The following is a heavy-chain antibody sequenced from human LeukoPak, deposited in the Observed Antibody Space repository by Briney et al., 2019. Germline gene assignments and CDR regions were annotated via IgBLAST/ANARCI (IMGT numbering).Heavy chain of an antibody. CDR1: DGSISSSSYY. Sequence: SETLSLTCTVSDGSISSSSYYWGWISQPPGKGLEWIGNIYYSGSTYYNPSLKSRVTISVDTSKNQFSLKLSSVTAADTAVYYCARDRSSSWTRKNWYFDLWGRGTLVTVSS. CDR2: IYYSGST. J-gene: IGHJ2*01. CDR3: ARDRSSSWTRKNWYFDL. D-gene: IGHD6-13*01. V-gene: IGHV4-39*07.